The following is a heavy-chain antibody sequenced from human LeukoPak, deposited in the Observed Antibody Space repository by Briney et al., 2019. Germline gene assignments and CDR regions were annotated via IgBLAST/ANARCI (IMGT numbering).Heavy chain of an antibody. CDR3: ARIVSSPAAADSYDY. D-gene: IGHD6-13*01. CDR1: GFTFSTYW. J-gene: IGHJ4*02. CDR2: IKQDGSEK. Sequence: PGGSLRLSCEASGFTFSTYWMSWVRQAPGKGLEWVANIKQDGSEKYYVDSVKGRFTISRDNAKKSLYLQMNSLRVEDTAIYYCARIVSSPAAADSYDYWGQGTLVTVSS. V-gene: IGHV3-7*01.